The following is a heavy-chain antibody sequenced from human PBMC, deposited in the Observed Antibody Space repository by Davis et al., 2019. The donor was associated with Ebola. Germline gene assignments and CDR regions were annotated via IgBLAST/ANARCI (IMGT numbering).Heavy chain of an antibody. D-gene: IGHD2-21*02. Sequence: GASLKISCTASGYSFTTYWIGWVRQMPGKGLEWMGTVYPGDSDTRYSPSFQGHVTISAEKSSNTAYLQWSSLKASDTATYYCAKLGRSSDYYGRHFDWWGQGTRVTVSS. CDR3: AKLGRSSDYYGRHFDW. CDR2: VYPGDSDT. CDR1: GYSFTTYW. J-gene: IGHJ4*02. V-gene: IGHV5-51*01.